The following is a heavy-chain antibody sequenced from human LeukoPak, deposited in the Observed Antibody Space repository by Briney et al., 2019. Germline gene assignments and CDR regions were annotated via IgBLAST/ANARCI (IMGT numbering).Heavy chain of an antibody. V-gene: IGHV3-21*01. CDR3: ARGATPITIFGVVPYFDY. Sequence: PGRSLRLSCVASGFTFSSDSMNWVRQAPGKGLEWVSSISSTGNYIYYTDSVKGRFTISRDNAKNSLYLQMNSLRAEDTAVYYCARGATPITIFGVVPYFDYWGQGALVTVSS. J-gene: IGHJ4*02. CDR1: GFTFSSDS. D-gene: IGHD3-3*01. CDR2: ISSTGNYI.